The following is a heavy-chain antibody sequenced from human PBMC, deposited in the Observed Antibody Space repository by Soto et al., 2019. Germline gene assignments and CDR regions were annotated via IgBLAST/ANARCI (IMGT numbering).Heavy chain of an antibody. CDR3: ARGVPADDGDRNWFDP. CDR1: GGSFSGYY. J-gene: IGHJ5*02. D-gene: IGHD4-17*01. CDR2: INHSGST. V-gene: IGHV4-34*01. Sequence: QEELQQWGAGLLKHSETLSRTCAVYGGSFSGYYWSWIRQPTGKGLEWIGEINHSGSTNYNPSLKSRVTISVDTSKNQFSLKLSSVTAADTAVYYCARGVPADDGDRNWFDPWGQGTLVTVSS.